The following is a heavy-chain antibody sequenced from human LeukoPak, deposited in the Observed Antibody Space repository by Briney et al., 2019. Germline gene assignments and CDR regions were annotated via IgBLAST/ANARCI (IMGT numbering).Heavy chain of an antibody. CDR1: GFTFSSYW. CDR2: INSDGSST. J-gene: IGHJ3*02. Sequence: GGSLRLSCAASGFTFSSYWMHWVRQVPGKGLVWVSRINSDGSSTSYADSVKGRFTISRDNAKDTLYVQMNSLRAEDAAVYYCSTGSGHAFDIWGRGTMVTVSS. D-gene: IGHD3-10*01. CDR3: STGSGHAFDI. V-gene: IGHV3-74*01.